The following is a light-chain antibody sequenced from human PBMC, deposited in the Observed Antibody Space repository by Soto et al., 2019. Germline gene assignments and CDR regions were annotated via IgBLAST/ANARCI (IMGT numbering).Light chain of an antibody. CDR1: QSVSSN. Sequence: EIVMTQSPATQSVSPGERATLSCRASQSVSSNLAWYQQKPGQAPRLLIYGASTRATGIPARFSGSGSGTEFTLTISSLQSEDFAVYYCQQYNNWPPWYTFGQGTKLEIK. V-gene: IGKV3-15*01. CDR2: GAS. J-gene: IGKJ2*01. CDR3: QQYNNWPPWYT.